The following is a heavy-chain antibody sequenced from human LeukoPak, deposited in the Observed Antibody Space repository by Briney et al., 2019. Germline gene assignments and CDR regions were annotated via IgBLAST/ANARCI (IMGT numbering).Heavy chain of an antibody. CDR3: AREPGTGAAFDI. V-gene: IGHV1-69*01. CDR2: IIPIFGTA. Sequence: SVKVSCKASGGTFSSYAISWVRQAPGQELEWMGGIIPIFGTANYAQKFQGRVTITADESTSTDYMELSSLRSEDTDVYYCAREPGTGAAFDIWGQGTMVTVSS. D-gene: IGHD1-1*01. CDR1: GGTFSSYA. J-gene: IGHJ3*02.